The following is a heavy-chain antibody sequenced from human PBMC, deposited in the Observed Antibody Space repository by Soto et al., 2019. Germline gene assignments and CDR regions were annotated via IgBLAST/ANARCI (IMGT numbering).Heavy chain of an antibody. CDR2: IWFDGSQK. CDR1: GFTFRDYG. J-gene: IGHJ4*02. Sequence: PGGSLRLSCAASGFTFRDYGMHWVRQAPGKGLEWVADIWFDGSQKYYSDSVRGRFTISRDNSENTLYLQMNSLRVEDTALYYCARGKTRSFDFDSWGQGTLVTVSS. CDR3: ARGKTRSFDFDS. V-gene: IGHV3-33*01.